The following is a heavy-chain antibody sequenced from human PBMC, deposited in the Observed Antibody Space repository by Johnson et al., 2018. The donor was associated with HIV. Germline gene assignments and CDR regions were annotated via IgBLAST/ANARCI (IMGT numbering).Heavy chain of an antibody. V-gene: IGHV3-53*01. CDR2: IYSGGST. CDR3: ASEMAATNAWALDI. CDR1: GFTVSSNY. J-gene: IGHJ3*02. D-gene: IGHD5-24*01. Sequence: VQLVESGGGLVQPGGSLRLSCAASGFTVSSNYMSWVRQAPGKGLEWVSVIYSGGSTYYADSVKGRFTISRDNSKNTLYLQMNSLRAEDTAVYYWASEMAATNAWALDIWGQGTMVTVSS.